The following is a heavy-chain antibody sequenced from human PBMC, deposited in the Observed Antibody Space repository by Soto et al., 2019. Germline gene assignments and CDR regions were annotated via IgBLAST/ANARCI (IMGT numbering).Heavy chain of an antibody. CDR3: AREVKTRGIAVAGTGFAP. Sequence: QVQLQESGPGLVKPSETLSLTCTVSGGSVSSGSYYWSWIRQPPGKGLEWIGYIYYSGSTNYNPSPRSRVTISVDPSKNQFPRKLSLGAAAATAVYYCAREVKTRGIAVAGTGFAPWGKGTRVPVPS. V-gene: IGHV4-61*01. CDR1: GGSVSSGSYY. J-gene: IGHJ5*02. D-gene: IGHD6-19*01. CDR2: IYYSGST.